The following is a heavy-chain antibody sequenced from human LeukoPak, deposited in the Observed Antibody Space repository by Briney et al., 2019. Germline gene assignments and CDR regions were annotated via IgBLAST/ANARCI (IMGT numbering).Heavy chain of an antibody. Sequence: SETLSLTCTVSGGSISSSSYYWGWIRQPPVKGLEWIGSIYYSGSTYYNPSLKSRVTISVDTSKNQFSLKLSSVTAADTAVYYCARGLERRFRLSGIYYWGQGTLVTVSS. J-gene: IGHJ4*02. V-gene: IGHV4-39*07. CDR3: ARGLERRFRLSGIYY. CDR2: IYYSGST. CDR1: GGSISSSSYY. D-gene: IGHD1-1*01.